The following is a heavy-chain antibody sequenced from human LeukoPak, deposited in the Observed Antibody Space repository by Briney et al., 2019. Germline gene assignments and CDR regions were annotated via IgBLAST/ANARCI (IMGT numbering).Heavy chain of an antibody. V-gene: IGHV3-33*06. Sequence: GGSLRLSCAASGFTFSSYGMHWVRQAPGKGLEWVAVIWYDGSNKYYADSVKGRFTISRDNSKNTLYLQMNSLRAEDTAVYYCAKLGDDYGDSGYFDYWGQGTLVTVSS. J-gene: IGHJ4*02. D-gene: IGHD4-17*01. CDR1: GFTFSSYG. CDR2: IWYDGSNK. CDR3: AKLGDDYGDSGYFDY.